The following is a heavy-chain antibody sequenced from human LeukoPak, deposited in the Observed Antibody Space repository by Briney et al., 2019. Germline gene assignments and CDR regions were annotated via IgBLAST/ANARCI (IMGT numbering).Heavy chain of an antibody. D-gene: IGHD4-17*01. Sequence: PGRSLRLSCAASGFTFSNYWMHWVRQAPGKGLVWVSRINSDGSNTNYADSVKGRFTISRDNSKNTLYLQMNSVRAEDMAIYYCARAFSTTAFDYWGQGTLVTVSS. V-gene: IGHV3-74*01. CDR3: ARAFSTTAFDY. CDR1: GFTFSNYW. CDR2: INSDGSNT. J-gene: IGHJ4*02.